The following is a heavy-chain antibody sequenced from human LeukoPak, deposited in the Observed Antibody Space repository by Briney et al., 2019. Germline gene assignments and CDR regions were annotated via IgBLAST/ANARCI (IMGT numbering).Heavy chain of an antibody. V-gene: IGHV3-48*03. J-gene: IGHJ6*02. CDR2: ISSSGSTI. CDR3: ARDFNYYYGMDV. CDR1: GFTFSSYE. Sequence: GGSLRLSCAASGFTFSSYEMNWVRQAPGKGLEWVSYISSSGSTIYYADSVRGRFTISRDNAKNSLYLQMNSLRAEDTAVYYCARDFNYYYGMDVWGQGTTVTVSS.